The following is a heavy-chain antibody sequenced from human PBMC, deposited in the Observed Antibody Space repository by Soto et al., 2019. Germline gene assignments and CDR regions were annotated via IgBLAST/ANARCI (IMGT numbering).Heavy chain of an antibody. V-gene: IGHV3-30*18. CDR2: ISFDGNNK. Sequence: QVQLVESGGGVVQPGRSLRLSCAASGFTFSSFGMHWVRQAPGKGLEWVALISFDGNNKYYGDSVKGRFTISRDNSNNTLYLQMNSLRAEDTAVYYCAKDRRLTGALFDYWGQGTLVTVSS. CDR1: GFTFSSFG. J-gene: IGHJ4*02. CDR3: AKDRRLTGALFDY. D-gene: IGHD1-20*01.